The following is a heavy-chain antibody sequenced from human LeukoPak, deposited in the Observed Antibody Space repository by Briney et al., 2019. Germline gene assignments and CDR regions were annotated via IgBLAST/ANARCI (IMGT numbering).Heavy chain of an antibody. CDR1: GFTFSSNA. CDR2: ISYSGGST. CDR3: AKQITACPPFFLDY. Sequence: PGGSLRLSCAASGFTFSSNAMSWVRQAPGKGLEWVSGISYSGGSTYYADSVKGRFTISRDNSKNTLYLQMNSLRVEDTAVYYRAKQITACPPFFLDYWGQGTLVTVSS. D-gene: IGHD1-14*01. V-gene: IGHV3-23*01. J-gene: IGHJ4*02.